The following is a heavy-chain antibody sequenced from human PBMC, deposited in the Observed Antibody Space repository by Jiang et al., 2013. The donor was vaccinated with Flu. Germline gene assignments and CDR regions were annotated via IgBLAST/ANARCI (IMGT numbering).Heavy chain of an antibody. Sequence: TVSGGSISSYYWSWIRQPPGKGLEWIGYIYYSGSTNYNPSLKSRVTISVDTSKNQFSLKLSSVTAADTAVYYCARDSDYYGSGSLDYWGQGTLVTVSS. D-gene: IGHD3-10*01. V-gene: IGHV4-59*01. CDR2: IYYSGST. CDR1: GGSISSYY. J-gene: IGHJ4*02. CDR3: ARDSDYYGSGSLDY.